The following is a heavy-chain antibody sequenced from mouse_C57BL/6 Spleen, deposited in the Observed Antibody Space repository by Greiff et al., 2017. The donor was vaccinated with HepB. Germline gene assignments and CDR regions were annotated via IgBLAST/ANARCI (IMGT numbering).Heavy chain of an antibody. CDR3: AREGGPYYFDY. Sequence: EVQLVESEGGLVQPGSSIKLSCTASGFTFSDYYMAWVRQVPEKGLEWVANINYDGSSTYYLDSLKSRFIISRDNAKNILYLQMSSLKSEDTATYYCAREGGPYYFDYWGQGTTLTVSS. CDR1: GFTFSDYY. CDR2: INYDGSST. J-gene: IGHJ2*01. V-gene: IGHV5-16*01.